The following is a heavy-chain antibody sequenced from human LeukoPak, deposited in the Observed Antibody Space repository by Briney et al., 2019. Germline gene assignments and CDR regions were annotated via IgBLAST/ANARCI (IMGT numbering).Heavy chain of an antibody. D-gene: IGHD3-22*01. CDR2: INQSGST. V-gene: IGHV4-34*01. J-gene: IGHJ4*02. CDR3: ATLGGLYYESHGCPDFDH. Sequence: PSETLSLTCSVSGGSLSPYYWSWIRQPPGGGLEWLGEINQSGSTNYNPSLRSRVTISVEKFKNQFSLEVTSVTAADTAIYYCATLGGLYYESHGCPDFDHWGQGTLVTVSS. CDR1: GGSLSPYY.